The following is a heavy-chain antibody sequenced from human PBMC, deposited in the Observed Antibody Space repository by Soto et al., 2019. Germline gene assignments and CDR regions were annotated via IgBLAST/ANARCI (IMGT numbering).Heavy chain of an antibody. Sequence: PSETLSLTCNVSGGSISSYYWSWIRQSPGKGLEWIGYIYKTGNPFYNPSLRGRVTMSLGASKNQLSLKLNSVTAADTAVYYCTREGPGYSYGPMTWGQGTLVTVSS. D-gene: IGHD5-18*01. V-gene: IGHV4-59*01. CDR3: TREGPGYSYGPMT. CDR2: IYKTGNP. CDR1: GGSISSYY. J-gene: IGHJ5*02.